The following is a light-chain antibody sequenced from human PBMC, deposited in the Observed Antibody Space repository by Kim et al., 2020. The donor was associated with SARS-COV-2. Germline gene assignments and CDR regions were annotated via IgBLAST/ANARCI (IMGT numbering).Light chain of an antibody. CDR2: KIN. CDR1: TKNVGNDNY. J-gene: IGLJ2*01. CDR3: SSYTSTSTIL. Sequence: GQSITISSTGSTKNVGNDNYVSWHQQHPDRAPKLPIYKINGRPAGVSDRFSAAKSGNTASLTIAGLQSEDEAYYYCSSYTSTSTILFGGGTKVTVL. V-gene: IGLV2-14*01.